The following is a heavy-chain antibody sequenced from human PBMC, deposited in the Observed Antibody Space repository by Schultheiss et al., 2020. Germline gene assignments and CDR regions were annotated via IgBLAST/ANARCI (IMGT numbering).Heavy chain of an antibody. CDR1: GYSISSGYY. Sequence: SETLSLTCTVSGYSISSGYYWGWIRQPPGKGLEWIAYIYYSGNTNYNPSLKSRVTISVDTSKNQFSLKLSSVTAADTAVYYCARGGPRATVTRYYFDYWGQGTLVTVSS. J-gene: IGHJ4*02. CDR3: ARGGPRATVTRYYFDY. D-gene: IGHD4-11*01. V-gene: IGHV4-61*05. CDR2: IYYSGNT.